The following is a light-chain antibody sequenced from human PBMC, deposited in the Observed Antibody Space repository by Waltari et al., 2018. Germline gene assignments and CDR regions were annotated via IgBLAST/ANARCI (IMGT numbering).Light chain of an antibody. CDR1: QSISNNY. CDR2: SAS. V-gene: IGKV3-20*01. CDR3: QQYGGSPRT. Sequence: EIVLTQSPGTLSLSPGERATLSCRASQSISNNYVGWYQQHPGQAPRLLIYSASRRATGIPDRVSGSGSGTDFTLTITRLEPEDFAVDYCQQYGGSPRTFGQGTRVDVK. J-gene: IGKJ1*01.